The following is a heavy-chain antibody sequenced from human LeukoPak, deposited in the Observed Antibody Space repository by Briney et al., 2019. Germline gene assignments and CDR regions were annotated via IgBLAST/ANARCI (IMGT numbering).Heavy chain of an antibody. CDR2: ISSSSSYI. V-gene: IGHV3-21*01. J-gene: IGHJ3*02. D-gene: IGHD3-3*01. Sequence: KPGGSLRLSCAASGFTFSSYSMNWVRQAPGKGLEWVSSISSSSSYIYYAGSVKGRFTISRDNAKNSLYLQMNSLRAEDTAVYYCARTIFGVVIRRRGAFDIWGQGTMVTVSS. CDR3: ARTIFGVVIRRRGAFDI. CDR1: GFTFSSYS.